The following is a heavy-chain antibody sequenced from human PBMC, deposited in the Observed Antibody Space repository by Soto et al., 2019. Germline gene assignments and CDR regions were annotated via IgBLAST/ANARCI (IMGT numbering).Heavy chain of an antibody. CDR2: IYYSGHT. CDR1: GDSISSGDHY. D-gene: IGHD4-17*01. J-gene: IGHJ4*02. V-gene: IGHV4-30-4*01. CDR3: ARRYGASFDY. Sequence: SETLSLTCTVSGDSISSGDHYWSWIRQPPGKGLEWIGYIYYSGHTYYNPSLNSRFTILVDTSKNHFSLSLSSVTAADTAVYYCARRYGASFDYWGQGTLVTVSS.